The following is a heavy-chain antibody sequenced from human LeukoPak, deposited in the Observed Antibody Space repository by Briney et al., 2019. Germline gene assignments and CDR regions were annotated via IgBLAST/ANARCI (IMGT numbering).Heavy chain of an antibody. D-gene: IGHD3-10*01. Sequence: GGSLRLSCAASGFTFSSYSMNWVRQAPGKGLEWVSSISSSSSYIYYADSVKGRFTISRGNAKNSLYLQMNSLRAEDTAVYYCARDRRVLLWFGESQPNDYWGQGALVTVSS. CDR3: ARDRRVLLWFGESQPNDY. J-gene: IGHJ4*02. CDR2: ISSSSSYI. CDR1: GFTFSSYS. V-gene: IGHV3-21*01.